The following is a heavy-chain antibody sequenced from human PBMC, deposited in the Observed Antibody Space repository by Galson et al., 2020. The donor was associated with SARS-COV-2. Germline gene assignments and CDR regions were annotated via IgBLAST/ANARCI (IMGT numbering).Heavy chain of an antibody. CDR2: ISYDGRNK. CDR1: GFTFSGYT. J-gene: IGHJ6*02. V-gene: IGHV3-30*04. Sequence: GGSLRLSCAASGFTFSGYTMHWVRQAPGKGLDWVAVISYDGRNKYSADSVKGRFTVSRDNSKNTLYLQMDSLRAEDTAVYYCARRYCSSTSCYNYYYYFAMDVWGQGTTVTVSS. CDR3: ARRYCSSTSCYNYYYYFAMDV. D-gene: IGHD2-2*02.